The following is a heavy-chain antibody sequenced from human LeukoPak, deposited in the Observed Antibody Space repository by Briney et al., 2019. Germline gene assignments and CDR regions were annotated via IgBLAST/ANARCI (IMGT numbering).Heavy chain of an antibody. D-gene: IGHD3-3*01. CDR1: GYTFTSYD. CDR2: MNPNSGNT. J-gene: IGHJ5*02. Sequence: ASVKVSCKASGYTFTSYDINWVRQATGQGLEWMGWMNPNSGNTGYAQKFQGRVTITRNTSISTAYMELSSLRSEDTAVYYCERGDTYYDFWSGYYRNNWFDPWGQGTLVTVSS. CDR3: ERGDTYYDFWSGYYRNNWFDP. V-gene: IGHV1-8*01.